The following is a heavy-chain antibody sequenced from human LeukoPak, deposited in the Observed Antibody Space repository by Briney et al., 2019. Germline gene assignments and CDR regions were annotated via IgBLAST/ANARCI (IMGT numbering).Heavy chain of an antibody. CDR3: ARHGVSTGWSLYNWFDP. CDR2: IYFSGST. J-gene: IGHJ5*02. CDR1: GASISSRNYY. V-gene: IGHV4-39*01. Sequence: SETLSLTCTVSGASISSRNYYWDWIRQPPGKGLEWIGSIYFSGSTYYNPSLKSRVTISVGTSKNQFSLKLSSVTAADTAVYYCARHGVSTGWSLYNWFDPWGQGTLVTVSS. D-gene: IGHD6-19*01.